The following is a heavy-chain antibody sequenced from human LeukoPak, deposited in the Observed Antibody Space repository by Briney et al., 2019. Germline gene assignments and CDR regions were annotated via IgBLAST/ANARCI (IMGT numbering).Heavy chain of an antibody. J-gene: IGHJ5*02. D-gene: IGHD3-3*01. CDR1: GGSISSGGYY. Sequence: SETLSLTCTVSGGSISSGGYYWSWIRRHPGKGLEWIGYIYYSGSTYYNPSLKSRVTISVDTSKNQFSLKLSSVTAADTAVYYCARLLRFLDNNWFDPWGQGTLVTVSS. V-gene: IGHV4-31*03. CDR2: IYYSGST. CDR3: ARLLRFLDNNWFDP.